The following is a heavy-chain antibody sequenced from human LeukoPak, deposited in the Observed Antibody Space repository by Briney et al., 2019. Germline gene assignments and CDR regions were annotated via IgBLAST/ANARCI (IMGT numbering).Heavy chain of an antibody. CDR2: ISGSGGST. Sequence: GGSLRLSCAASGFTFSSYAMSWVRQAPGKGLEWVPAISGSGGSTYYADSVKGRFTISRDNSKNTLYLQMNSLRAEDTAVYYCAKGLRGYSYGPYNWFDPWGQGTLVTVSS. V-gene: IGHV3-23*01. CDR1: GFTFSSYA. CDR3: AKGLRGYSYGPYNWFDP. J-gene: IGHJ5*02. D-gene: IGHD5-18*01.